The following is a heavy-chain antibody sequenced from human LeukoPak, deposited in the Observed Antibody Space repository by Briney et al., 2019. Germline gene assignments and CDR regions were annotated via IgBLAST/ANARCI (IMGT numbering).Heavy chain of an antibody. J-gene: IGHJ4*02. Sequence: ASVKVSCKASGYTFTNYYMHWVRQAPGQGLEWMGIINPSGGSTSYAQKFQGRVTMTRDTSTSTVYMELSSLRSEDTAVYYCARDLGPLGTDYWGQGTLVTVSS. CDR2: INPSGGST. CDR1: GYTFTNYY. V-gene: IGHV1-46*01. D-gene: IGHD1-14*01. CDR3: ARDLGPLGTDY.